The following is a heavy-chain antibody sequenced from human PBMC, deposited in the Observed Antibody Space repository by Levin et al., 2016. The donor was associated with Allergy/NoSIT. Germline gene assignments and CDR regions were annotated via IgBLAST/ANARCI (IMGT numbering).Heavy chain of an antibody. Sequence: PGKGLEWIGSISHIGNTYYNPSLKSRVTISADTSKNQVSLKLSSVTAADTAVFYCASLTSHSSGYYLGTFDYWGQGTLVTVSS. CDR2: ISHIGNT. D-gene: IGHD3-22*01. CDR3: ASLTSHSSGYYLGTFDY. J-gene: IGHJ4*02. V-gene: IGHV4-38-2*01.